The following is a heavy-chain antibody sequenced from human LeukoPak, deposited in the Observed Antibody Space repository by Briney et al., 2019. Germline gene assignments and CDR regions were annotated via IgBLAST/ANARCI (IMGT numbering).Heavy chain of an antibody. D-gene: IGHD3-22*01. CDR2: IYPGDSDT. Sequence: GASLKISCKGSGYRFTSYWLGWVRQMPGKGLEWMGIIYPGDSDTRYSPSSQGQVTISADKSISTAYLQWSSPKASDTAMYYCARLPMIYYFDYWGQGTLVTVSS. CDR1: GYRFTSYW. CDR3: ARLPMIYYFDY. J-gene: IGHJ4*02. V-gene: IGHV5-51*01.